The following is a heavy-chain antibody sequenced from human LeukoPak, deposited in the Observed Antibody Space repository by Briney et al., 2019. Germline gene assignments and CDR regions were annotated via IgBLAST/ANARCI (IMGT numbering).Heavy chain of an antibody. CDR1: GGSISSYY. J-gene: IGHJ4*02. CDR2: IYYSGST. CDR3: AADDFWSGYSNGPFDY. D-gene: IGHD3-3*01. Sequence: SETLSLTCTVSGGSISSYYWSWIRQPPGKGLEWIGYIYYSGSTNYNPSLKSRVTISVDTSKNQFSLKLSSVAAADTAVYYCAADDFWSGYSNGPFDYWGQGTLVTVSS. V-gene: IGHV4-59*01.